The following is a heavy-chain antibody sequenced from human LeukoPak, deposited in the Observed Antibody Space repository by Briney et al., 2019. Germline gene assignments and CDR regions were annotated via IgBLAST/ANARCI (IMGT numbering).Heavy chain of an antibody. CDR3: ATLSGYYYDYFDY. V-gene: IGHV1-24*01. D-gene: IGHD3-22*01. CDR2: SDPEDGET. J-gene: IGHJ4*02. Sequence: GASVKVSCKVSGYTLTELSMHWVRQAPGKGLEWMGASDPEDGETIYAQKFQGRVTMTEDTSTDTAYMELSSLRSEDTAVYYCATLSGYYYDYFDYWGQGTLVTVSS. CDR1: GYTLTELS.